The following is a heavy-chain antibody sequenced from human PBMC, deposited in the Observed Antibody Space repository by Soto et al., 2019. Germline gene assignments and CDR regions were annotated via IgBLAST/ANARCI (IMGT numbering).Heavy chain of an antibody. Sequence: GESLKISCKGSGYSFTSYWIGWVRQMPGKGLEWMGIIYPGDSDTRYSPSFQGQVTSSADKSISTAYLQWSSLKASDTAMYYCARQYDSGNDGYYYGMDVWGQGTTVTVSS. V-gene: IGHV5-51*01. CDR3: ARQYDSGNDGYYYGMDV. CDR1: GYSFTSYW. D-gene: IGHD3-22*01. J-gene: IGHJ6*02. CDR2: IYPGDSDT.